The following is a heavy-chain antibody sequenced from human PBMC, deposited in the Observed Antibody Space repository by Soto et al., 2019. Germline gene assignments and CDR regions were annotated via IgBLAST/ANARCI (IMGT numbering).Heavy chain of an antibody. CDR3: ASADCSGGSCYSDYYYYYGMDV. D-gene: IGHD2-15*01. J-gene: IGHJ6*02. CDR2: IIPIFGKA. CDR1: GGTFSSYA. V-gene: IGHV1-69*01. Sequence: QVQLVQPGAEVTKPGSSVQVSCKASGGTFSSYAISWVRQAPGQGLEWMGGIIPIFGKANYAQKFQGRVTITADESSRTAYMERSSLRSEDTAVYYCASADCSGGSCYSDYYYYYGMDVWGQWTTVTLSS.